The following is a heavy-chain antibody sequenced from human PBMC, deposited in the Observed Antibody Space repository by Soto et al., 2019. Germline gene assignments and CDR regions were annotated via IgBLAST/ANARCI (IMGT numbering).Heavy chain of an antibody. J-gene: IGHJ5*02. V-gene: IGHV1-2*04. CDR1: GYTFTGYY. D-gene: IGHD3-3*01. Sequence: ASVKVSCKASGYTFTGYYMHWVRQAPGQGLEWMGWINPNSGGTNYAQKFQGWVTMTRDTSISTAYMELSRLRSDDTAVYYCARGLEWLSRFGLMDWFDPWGQGTLVTVSS. CDR2: INPNSGGT. CDR3: ARGLEWLSRFGLMDWFDP.